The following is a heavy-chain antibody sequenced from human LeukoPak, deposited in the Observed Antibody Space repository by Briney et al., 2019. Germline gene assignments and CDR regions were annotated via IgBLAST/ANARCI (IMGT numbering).Heavy chain of an antibody. V-gene: IGHV4-39*07. CDR3: ASGPNSSSWFIPQGDWFDP. D-gene: IGHD6-13*01. CDR2: IYYSGST. J-gene: IGHJ5*02. Sequence: SETLSLTCTVSGGSISSSSYYWGWIRQPPGKGLEWIGSIYYSGSTYYNPSLKSRVTISIDTSKNQFSLKLSSVTATDTAVYYCASGPNSSSWFIPQGDWFDPWGQGTLVTVSS. CDR1: GGSISSSSYY.